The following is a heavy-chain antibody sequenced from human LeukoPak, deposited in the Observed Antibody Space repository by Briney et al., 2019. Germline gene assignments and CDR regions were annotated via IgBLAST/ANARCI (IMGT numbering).Heavy chain of an antibody. V-gene: IGHV4-39*01. CDR1: GGSISSSNYY. Sequence: SGTLSLTCTVSGGSISSSNYYWGWIRQPPGKGLEWIGTIYYSGNTFHNPSLKSRVTISVDTSKHQFSLKLSSVTAADTAVYYCARHHSHQFDIWGQGTMVIVSS. CDR3: ARHHSHQFDI. D-gene: IGHD4-11*01. CDR2: IYYSGNT. J-gene: IGHJ3*02.